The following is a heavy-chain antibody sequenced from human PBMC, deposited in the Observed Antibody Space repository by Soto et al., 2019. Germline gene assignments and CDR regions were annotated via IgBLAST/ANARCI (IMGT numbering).Heavy chain of an antibody. CDR3: ARVLDYYDSSAPVRWFDP. J-gene: IGHJ5*02. V-gene: IGHV4-59*01. CDR2: IYYSGST. CDR1: GASISSYY. D-gene: IGHD3-22*01. Sequence: NPSETLSLTCTVSGASISSYYWSWIRQPPGKGLEWIGYIYYSGSTNYNPSLKSRVTTSLDTSKNQFSLKLSSVTAADTAVYYCARVLDYYDSSAPVRWFDPWGQGTLVTVSS.